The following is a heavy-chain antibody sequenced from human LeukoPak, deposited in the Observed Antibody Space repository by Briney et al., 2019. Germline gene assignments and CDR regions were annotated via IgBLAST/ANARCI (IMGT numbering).Heavy chain of an antibody. CDR1: GHSISSGYY. CDR2: IYHSGNT. J-gene: IGHJ3*02. V-gene: IGHV4-38-2*02. CDR3: ARDSSQPQYYYDSSGYISAGAFDI. D-gene: IGHD3-22*01. Sequence: SETLSLTCSVSGHSISSGYYWGWIRQPPGKGLEWIGSIYHSGNTYYNPSLKSRVIISVDTSKNQFSLKLSSVTAADTAVYYCARDSSQPQYYYDSSGYISAGAFDIWGQGTMVTVSS.